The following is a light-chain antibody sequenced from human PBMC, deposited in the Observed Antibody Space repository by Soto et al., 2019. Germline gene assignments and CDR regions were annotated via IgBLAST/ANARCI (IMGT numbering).Light chain of an antibody. CDR2: DVN. V-gene: IGLV2-8*01. Sequence: QSVLTQPPSASGSPGQSATISYAGTSSDVGGYIFVSWYQQHPGKAPTLMIYDVNTRPSAAPDRFSGSKSDNTASLTVSGLQAEDEADYYCVSYAGGTYVFGTGTKVTVL. CDR1: SSDVGGYIF. J-gene: IGLJ1*01. CDR3: VSYAGGTYV.